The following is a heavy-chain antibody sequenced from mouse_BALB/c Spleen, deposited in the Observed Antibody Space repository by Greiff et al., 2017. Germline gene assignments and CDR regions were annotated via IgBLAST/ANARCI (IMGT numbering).Heavy chain of an antibody. Sequence: VQLQQPGAELVMPGASVKMSCKASGYTFTDYWMHWVKQRPGQGLEWIGAIDTSDSYTSYNQKFKGKATLTVDESSSTAYMQLSSLTSEDSAVYYCARSGSSYEWVMDYWGQGTSVTVSS. CDR2: IDTSDSYT. D-gene: IGHD1-1*01. J-gene: IGHJ4*01. CDR1: GYTFTDYW. CDR3: ARSGSSYEWVMDY. V-gene: IGHV1-69*01.